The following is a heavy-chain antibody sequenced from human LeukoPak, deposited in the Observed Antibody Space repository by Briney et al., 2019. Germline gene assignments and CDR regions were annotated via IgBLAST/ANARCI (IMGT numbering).Heavy chain of an antibody. CDR1: GGSFSGYY. D-gene: IGHD5/OR15-5a*01. CDR2: INHSGST. CDR3: AREDFYGVSPSYFDY. J-gene: IGHJ4*02. V-gene: IGHV4-34*01. Sequence: SETLSLTCAVYGGSFSGYYWSWIRQPPGRGLEWIGEINHSGSTNYNPSLKSRVTMSVDASRNQFSLQLTSVTAADTAVYFCAREDFYGVSPSYFDYWGQGILVTVSS.